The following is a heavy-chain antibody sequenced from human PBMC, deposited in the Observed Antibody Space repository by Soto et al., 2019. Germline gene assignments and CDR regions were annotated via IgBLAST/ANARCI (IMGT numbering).Heavy chain of an antibody. CDR3: ARRGSSSSYCYYGMDV. CDR2: IYYSGST. CDR1: GGSISSSSYY. Sequence: SETLSLTCTVSGGSISSSSYYWGWIRQPPGKGLEWIGSIYYSGSTYYNPSLKSRVTISVDTSKNQFSLKLSSVTAADTAVYYCARRGSSSSYCYYGMDVWGQGTTVTVSS. J-gene: IGHJ6*02. D-gene: IGHD6-6*01. V-gene: IGHV4-39*01.